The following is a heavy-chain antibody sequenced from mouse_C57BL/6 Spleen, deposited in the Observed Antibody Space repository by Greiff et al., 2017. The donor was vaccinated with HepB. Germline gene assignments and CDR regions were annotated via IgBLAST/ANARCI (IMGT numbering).Heavy chain of an antibody. CDR2: IDPETGGT. J-gene: IGHJ4*01. Sequence: QVHVKQSGAELVRPGASVTLSCKASGYTFTDYEMHWVKQTPVHGLEWIGAIDPETGGTAYNQKFKGKAILTADKSSSTAYMELRSLTSEDSAVYYCTRRENSFYAMDYWGQGTSVTVSS. CDR3: TRRENSFYAMDY. V-gene: IGHV1-15*01. CDR1: GYTFTDYE.